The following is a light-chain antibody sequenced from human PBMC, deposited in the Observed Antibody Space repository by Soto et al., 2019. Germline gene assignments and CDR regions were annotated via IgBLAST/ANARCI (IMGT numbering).Light chain of an antibody. Sequence: QSVLTQPPSVSGAPGQRVTISCTGSSSNIGAGYDVHWYQQLPGTAPKLLIYGNSNRPSVVPDRFSGSKSGTSASLASTGLQAEGEADYYCQSYDSSLSAFYVFGTGTKLTVL. CDR2: GNS. J-gene: IGLJ1*01. CDR3: QSYDSSLSAFYV. CDR1: SSNIGAGYD. V-gene: IGLV1-40*01.